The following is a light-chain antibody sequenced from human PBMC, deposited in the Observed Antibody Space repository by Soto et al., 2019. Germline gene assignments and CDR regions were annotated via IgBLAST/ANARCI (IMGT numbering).Light chain of an antibody. J-gene: IGKJ2*01. CDR1: QSITSE. V-gene: IGKV3-15*01. Sequence: EIVMTQSPATLSVSPGETATLSCRASQSITSELAWYQQKPGQPPRLLIYGASTRATVVPARFTGSGSGSEFTLTISGLQSEDFAVYYCQQGHDWPLTFGQGTRLEI. CDR3: QQGHDWPLT. CDR2: GAS.